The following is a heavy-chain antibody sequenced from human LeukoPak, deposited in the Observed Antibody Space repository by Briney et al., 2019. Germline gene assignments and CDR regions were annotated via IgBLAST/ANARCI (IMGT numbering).Heavy chain of an antibody. Sequence: PSETLSLTCTASGGSISSSSYYWGWIRQPPGKGLEWIGSIYYSGSTYYNPSLKSRVTISVDTSKNQFSLKLSSVTAADTAVYYCARGGSSGWYYFDYWGQGTLVTVSS. CDR1: GGSISSSSYY. D-gene: IGHD6-19*01. CDR3: ARGGSSGWYYFDY. V-gene: IGHV4-39*01. J-gene: IGHJ4*02. CDR2: IYYSGST.